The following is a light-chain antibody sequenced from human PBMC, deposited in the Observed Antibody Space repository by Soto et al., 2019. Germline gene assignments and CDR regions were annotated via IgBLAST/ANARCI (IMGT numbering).Light chain of an antibody. J-gene: IGKJ4*01. Sequence: EIVLTQSPATLSLSPGERATLSCRASQSVRNDLVWYHQKPGQAPRVLIYSASNRATGIPARFSGSGSGTDFTLTISSLDPEDFAVYYCQQRTNWPPTFGGGTKVEMK. CDR1: QSVRND. CDR2: SAS. V-gene: IGKV3-11*01. CDR3: QQRTNWPPT.